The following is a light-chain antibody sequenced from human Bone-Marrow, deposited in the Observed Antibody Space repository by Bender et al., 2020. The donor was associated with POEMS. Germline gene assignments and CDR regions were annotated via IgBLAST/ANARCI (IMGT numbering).Light chain of an antibody. J-gene: IGLJ2*01. V-gene: IGLV3-25*03. Sequence: SYELTQPPSVSVSPGQTAKITCSGDALTKQYVYWYQQRPGQAPVLVIYKDTERPSGIPERFSGSISGTTVTLTINSVQAEDEADYYCQAADTRGTNVVFGAGTKLTVL. CDR2: KDT. CDR3: QAADTRGTNVV. CDR1: ALTKQY.